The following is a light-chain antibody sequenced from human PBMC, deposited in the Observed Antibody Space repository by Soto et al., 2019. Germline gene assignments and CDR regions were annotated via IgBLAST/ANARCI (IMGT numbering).Light chain of an antibody. J-gene: IGLJ1*01. V-gene: IGLV2-14*01. Sequence: QSVLTQPPSVSAAPGQSITISCTGTSSNVGGYNHVSWYQIQPAKAPKLIIYEITSPPSGVSYRFSGSKSGNSASLTFSVLQAEDEADYYCSSYASSSSYVFGGGTKVTVL. CDR3: SSYASSSSYV. CDR2: EIT. CDR1: SSNVGGYNH.